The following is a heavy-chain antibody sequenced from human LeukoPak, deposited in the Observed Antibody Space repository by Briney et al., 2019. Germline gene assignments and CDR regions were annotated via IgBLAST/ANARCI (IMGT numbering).Heavy chain of an antibody. CDR3: AREDRGYYYYYMDV. V-gene: IGHV4-38-2*02. CDR1: GYSISSGYY. CDR2: IYHSGST. J-gene: IGHJ6*03. D-gene: IGHD1-14*01. Sequence: SETLSLTCTVSGYSISSGYYWGWIRQPPGKRLEWIGSIYHSGSTYYNPSLKSRVTISVDTSKNQFSLKLSSVTAADTAVYYCAREDRGYYYYYMDVWGKGTTVTVSS.